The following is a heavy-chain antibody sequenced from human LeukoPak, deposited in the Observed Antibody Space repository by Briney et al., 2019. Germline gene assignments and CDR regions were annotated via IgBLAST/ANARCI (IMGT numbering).Heavy chain of an antibody. J-gene: IGHJ5*02. Sequence: GASVKVSCKASGGTFSSYTISWVRQAPGQGLEWMGGIIPIFGTANYAQKFQGRVTITTDESTSTAYMELSSLRSEDTAVYYCARDIRYCSSTSCWGSRFDPWGQGTLVTVSS. CDR3: ARDIRYCSSTSCWGSRFDP. D-gene: IGHD2-2*01. CDR2: IIPIFGTA. V-gene: IGHV1-69*05. CDR1: GGTFSSYT.